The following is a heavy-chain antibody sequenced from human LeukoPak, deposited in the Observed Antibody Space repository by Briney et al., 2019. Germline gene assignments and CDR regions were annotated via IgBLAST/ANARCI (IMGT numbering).Heavy chain of an antibody. D-gene: IGHD3-22*01. CDR3: ARDRSDYYDSSGTFPFDY. CDR2: ISSSSSYI. J-gene: IGHJ4*02. V-gene: IGHV3-21*01. CDR1: GFTFSSYS. Sequence: PGGSLRLSCAASGFTFSSYSMNWVRQAPGKGLEWVSSISSSSSYIYYADSVKGRFTISRDNAKNSLYLQMNSLRAEDTAVYYCARDRSDYYDSSGTFPFDYWGQGTLVTVSS.